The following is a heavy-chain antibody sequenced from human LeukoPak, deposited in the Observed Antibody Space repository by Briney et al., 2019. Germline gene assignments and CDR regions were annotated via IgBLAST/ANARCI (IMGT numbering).Heavy chain of an antibody. CDR2: LSQIGST. D-gene: IGHD4-17*01. CDR3: ASFLYGDYFSYPDY. CDR1: SDSLFRSTTFH. V-gene: IGHV4-39*07. J-gene: IGHJ4*02. Sequence: SETLSLTCTVSSDSLFRSTTFHWGWIRQPPGKGLEWIASLSQIGSTYFNPSLRSRVAISVDKSKNQFSLKLSSVTAADTAVYYCASFLYGDYFSYPDYWGQGTLVTVSS.